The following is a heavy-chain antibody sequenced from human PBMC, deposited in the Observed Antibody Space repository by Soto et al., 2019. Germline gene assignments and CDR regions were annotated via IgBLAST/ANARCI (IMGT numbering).Heavy chain of an antibody. J-gene: IGHJ6*02. Sequence: QVQLPESGPGLVKPSETLSLMCTVSGGSITNYYWSWIRQSPAKGLEWIGYVSDSGSTKYNPSLKSRVTISVDTSKNQFSLKLTSLTAADTAVYYCARERVGHSAMDVWGQGTTVTVSS. D-gene: IGHD1-26*01. CDR2: VSDSGST. V-gene: IGHV4-59*12. CDR1: GGSITNYY. CDR3: ARERVGHSAMDV.